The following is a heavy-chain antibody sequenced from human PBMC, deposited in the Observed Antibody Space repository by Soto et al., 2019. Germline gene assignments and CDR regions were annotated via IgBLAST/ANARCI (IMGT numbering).Heavy chain of an antibody. Sequence: EVQLLESGGNLVQPGGSLRLSCAASGFSLKNYAMTWVSQAPGKGLEWVSGITGSGDKTYYADSVKGRFIISRDNSENTLYLQMNSLRAEDTALYYCARDCSSSSCSVWRYWGQGTQVTVSS. CDR2: ITGSGDKT. J-gene: IGHJ4*02. V-gene: IGHV3-23*01. CDR1: GFSLKNYA. D-gene: IGHD2-2*01. CDR3: ARDCSSSSCSVWRY.